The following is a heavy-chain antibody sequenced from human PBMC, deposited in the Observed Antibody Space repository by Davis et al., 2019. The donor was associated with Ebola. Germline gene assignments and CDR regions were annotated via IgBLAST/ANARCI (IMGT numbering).Heavy chain of an antibody. D-gene: IGHD6-19*01. CDR3: AKDSGWQMSP. J-gene: IGHJ5*02. V-gene: IGHV3-7*01. Sequence: PGGSLRLSCEVSGFTFSDYYMSWIRQAPGKGLEWVGKIKYDGSDKYYVDSVKGRFTISRDNAKNSLYLQMNSLTVEDTAIYYCAKDSGWQMSPWGQGTLVIVSS. CDR2: IKYDGSDK. CDR1: GFTFSDYY.